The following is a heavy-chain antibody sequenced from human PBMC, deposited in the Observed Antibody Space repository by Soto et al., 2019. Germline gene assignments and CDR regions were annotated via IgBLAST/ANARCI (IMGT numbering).Heavy chain of an antibody. V-gene: IGHV1-18*01. CDR1: GYTFTSYG. J-gene: IGHJ3*02. Sequence: ASVKVSCKASGYTFTSYGISWVRQAPGQGLEWMGWISAYNGNTNYAQKLQGRVTMTTDTSTSTAYMELRSLRSDDTAVYYCARPGGDYCLFLVGAFDIWGQGTMVTVSS. CDR2: ISAYNGNT. CDR3: ARPGGDYCLFLVGAFDI. D-gene: IGHD4-17*01.